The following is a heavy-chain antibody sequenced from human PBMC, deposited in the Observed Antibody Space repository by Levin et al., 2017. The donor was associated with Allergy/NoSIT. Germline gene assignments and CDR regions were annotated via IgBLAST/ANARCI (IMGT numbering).Heavy chain of an antibody. CDR2: IYYSGST. V-gene: IGHV4-61*01. CDR1: GGSVSSGSYY. CDR3: ARILRGFGELLPRAEYFQH. D-gene: IGHD3-10*01. Sequence: SETLSLTCTVSGGSVSSGSYYWSWIRQPPGTGLEWIGYIYYSGSTNYNPSLKSRVTISVDTSKNQFSLKLSSVTAADTAVYYCARILRGFGELLPRAEYFQHWGQGTLVTVSS. J-gene: IGHJ1*01.